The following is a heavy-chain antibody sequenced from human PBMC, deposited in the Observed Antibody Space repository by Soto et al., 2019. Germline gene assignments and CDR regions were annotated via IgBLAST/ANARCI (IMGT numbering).Heavy chain of an antibody. D-gene: IGHD2-21*02. V-gene: IGHV1-18*01. CDR2: INAYIGDT. J-gene: IGHJ4*02. CDR3: ARGDGDTLDY. Sequence: QVQLVQSGAEVKKPGASVKVSCKASGYTFTHYGITWVRQAPGQGLEWTGWINAYIGDTKSAQKYQGRVTVTIDTSTSTAYLERRSLRSDDTAVYYCARGDGDTLDYWGQGTLVRVSA. CDR1: GYTFTHYG.